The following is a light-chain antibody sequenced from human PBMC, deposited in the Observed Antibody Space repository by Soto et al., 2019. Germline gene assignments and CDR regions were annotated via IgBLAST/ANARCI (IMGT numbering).Light chain of an antibody. CDR1: QSVSSSF. CDR3: QQYGRSPDLFT. Sequence: ENVLTQSPGTLSLSPGDRATLSCMASQSVSSSFLAWYQQKPGQAPRLLIYGASNRASGIPDRFSGSGSGTDFTLTITRLEPGDFAVYYCQQYGRSPDLFTFGPGTKVDIK. V-gene: IGKV3-20*01. J-gene: IGKJ3*01. CDR2: GAS.